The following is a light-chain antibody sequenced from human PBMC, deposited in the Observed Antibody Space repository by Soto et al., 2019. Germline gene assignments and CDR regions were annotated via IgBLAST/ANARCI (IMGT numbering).Light chain of an antibody. J-gene: IGLJ2*01. CDR2: DVF. CDR1: SSDIGSYNA. V-gene: IGLV2-11*01. CDR3: SSFAHRYSVI. Sequence: QSALTQPRSVSGSPGHSVTISCFGTSSDIGSYNAVSWYQQHPGKAPKLIIFDVFERPSGVPDRFSGSKSGNSASLTISGIQAEDGSDYYCSSFAHRYSVIFGGGTKLTVL.